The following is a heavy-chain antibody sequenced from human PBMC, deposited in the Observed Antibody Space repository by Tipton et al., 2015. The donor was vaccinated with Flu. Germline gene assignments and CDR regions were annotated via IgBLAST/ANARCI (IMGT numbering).Heavy chain of an antibody. CDR3: AAGGGSSPSSYYYYMDV. CDR1: GFTFTSSA. CDR2: IVVGSGNT. D-gene: IGHD6-6*01. V-gene: IGHV1-58*01. J-gene: IGHJ6*03. Sequence: QSGAEVKKPGTSVKVSCKASGFTFTSSAVQWVRQARGQRLEWIGWIVVGSGNTNYAQKFQERVTITRDMSTSTAYMELSSLRSEDTAVYYCAAGGGSSPSSYYYYMDVWGKGTTVTVSS.